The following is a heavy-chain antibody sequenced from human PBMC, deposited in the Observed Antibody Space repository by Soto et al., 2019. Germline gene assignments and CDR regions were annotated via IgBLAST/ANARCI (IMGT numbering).Heavy chain of an antibody. CDR3: ARDNLITALDYYYYYMDV. V-gene: IGHV3-66*01. D-gene: IGHD1-20*01. CDR1: GFTVSSNY. Sequence: GGSLRLSCAASGFTVSSNYMNWVRQAPGKGLEWVSVFYSGGSTYYADSVKGRFTISRDNSKNTLYLQMNSLRAEDTAVYYCARDNLITALDYYYYYMDVWCKGTTVTVSS. CDR2: FYSGGST. J-gene: IGHJ6*03.